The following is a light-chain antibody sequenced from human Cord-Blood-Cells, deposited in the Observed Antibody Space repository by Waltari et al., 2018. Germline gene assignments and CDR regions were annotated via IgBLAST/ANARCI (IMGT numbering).Light chain of an antibody. CDR3: MQALQTPYT. CDR1: QSLLHSNGYNY. J-gene: IGKJ2*01. Sequence: DIVMSQFPLPLPVTPGESASITCSSSQSLLHSNGYNYLDWYLQKPGQSPQPLIYLVSNRASGVPDRFSGSGSGTDFTLKISRVEAEDVGVYYCMQALQTPYTFGEGTKLEIK. CDR2: LVS. V-gene: IGKV2-28*01.